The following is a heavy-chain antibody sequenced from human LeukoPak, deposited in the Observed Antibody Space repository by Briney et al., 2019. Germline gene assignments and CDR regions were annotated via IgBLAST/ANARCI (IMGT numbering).Heavy chain of an antibody. Sequence: GGSLRLSCAASGFTFSSYWMHWVRQAPGKGLVWVSRINTDGSSTSYADSVKGRFTISRDNAKNTLYLQMNSLRAEDTAVYYCARPRHHYDSSGYFPYYTDVWGKGTTVTVSS. CDR2: INTDGSST. D-gene: IGHD3-22*01. J-gene: IGHJ6*03. CDR3: ARPRHHYDSSGYFPYYTDV. V-gene: IGHV3-74*01. CDR1: GFTFSSYW.